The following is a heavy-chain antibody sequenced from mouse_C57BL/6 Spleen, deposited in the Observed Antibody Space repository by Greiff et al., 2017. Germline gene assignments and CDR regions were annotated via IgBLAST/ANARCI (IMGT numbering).Heavy chain of an antibody. D-gene: IGHD2-14*01. CDR1: GYTFTGYW. J-gene: IGHJ3*01. V-gene: IGHV1-9*01. Sequence: VQLQQSGAELMKPGASVKLSCKATGYTFTGYWIEWVKQRPGHGLEWIGEILPGSGSTNYNAKFKGKATFTADTSSNTAYMQLSSLTTEDSAIYYCARKGVRGWFAYWGQGTLVTVSA. CDR2: ILPGSGST. CDR3: ARKGVRGWFAY.